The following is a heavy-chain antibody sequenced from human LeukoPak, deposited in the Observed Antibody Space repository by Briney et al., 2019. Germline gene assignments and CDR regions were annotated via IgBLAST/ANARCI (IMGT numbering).Heavy chain of an antibody. CDR3: ATSRRPSGGSSFLLDY. J-gene: IGHJ4*02. Sequence: GGSLRLSCAASGFIFSNYGVHWVRQAPGKGLEWVAAITYDGSTTYYADSVKGRFTSSRDNSNNTLYLQMNSLRAEDTAVYYCATSRRPSGGSSFLLDYWGQGTLVTVSS. CDR2: ITYDGSTT. D-gene: IGHD2-15*01. CDR1: GFIFSNYG. V-gene: IGHV3-30*03.